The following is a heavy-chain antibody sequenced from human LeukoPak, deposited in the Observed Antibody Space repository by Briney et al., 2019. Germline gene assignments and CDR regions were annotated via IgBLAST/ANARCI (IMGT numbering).Heavy chain of an antibody. Sequence: GGSLRLSCAVSGFTFSSHAMSWVRQAPGKGLEWVSSITISGDNTLYADSVKGRFTISRDNSKNTLYLQMNSLGAEDTAVYYCATLKTYYDYLWGSYFDNWGQGTLVTVSS. D-gene: IGHD3-16*01. CDR3: ATLKTYYDYLWGSYFDN. CDR1: GFTFSSHA. V-gene: IGHV3-23*01. J-gene: IGHJ5*02. CDR2: ITISGDNT.